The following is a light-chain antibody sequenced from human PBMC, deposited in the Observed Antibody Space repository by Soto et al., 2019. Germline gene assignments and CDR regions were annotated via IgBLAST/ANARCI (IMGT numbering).Light chain of an antibody. CDR1: RSNIGGGYD. CDR2: GNT. Sequence: QSVLTQPPSVSGAPGQRVTISCTGSRSNIGGGYDVQWYQQLPGTAPKLLIYGNTNRPSGVPDRFSGSKSGTSASLVITGLQAEDEADYHCHTYDSSLSGSRVFGGGTKVTVL. J-gene: IGLJ2*01. CDR3: HTYDSSLSGSRV. V-gene: IGLV1-40*01.